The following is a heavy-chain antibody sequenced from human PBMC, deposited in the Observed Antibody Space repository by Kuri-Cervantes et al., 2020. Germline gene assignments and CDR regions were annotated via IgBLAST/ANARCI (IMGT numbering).Heavy chain of an antibody. V-gene: IGHV3-11*04. D-gene: IGHD6-13*01. CDR2: ISSGGGTV. CDR3: ARQQQLAPAAFDF. CDR1: GFTFSDYY. Sequence: GESLKISCAASGFTFSDYYMTWIRQAPGKGLEWASYISSGGGTVYYAESVKGRFTISRDNSKNTLYLQMNSLRAEDTAVYYCARQQQLAPAAFDFWGQGTLVTVSS. J-gene: IGHJ4*02.